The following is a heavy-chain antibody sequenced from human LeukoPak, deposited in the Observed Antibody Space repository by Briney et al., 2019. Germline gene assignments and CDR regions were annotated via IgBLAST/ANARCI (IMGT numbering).Heavy chain of an antibody. D-gene: IGHD1-14*01. CDR3: ARDNRKARTLPYYGMDV. CDR2: INPNSGGT. Sequence: ASVKVSCKASGYTFTGYYMHWVRQAPGQGLEWMGWINPNSGGTNYAQKFQGRVTMTRDTSISTAYMELSRLRSDDTAVYYCARDNRKARTLPYYGMDVWGQGTTVTVSS. CDR1: GYTFTGYY. J-gene: IGHJ6*02. V-gene: IGHV1-2*02.